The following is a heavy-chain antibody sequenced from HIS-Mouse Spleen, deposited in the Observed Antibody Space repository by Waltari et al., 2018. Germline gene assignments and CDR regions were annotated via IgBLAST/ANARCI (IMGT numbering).Heavy chain of an antibody. Sequence: QVQLVQSGAEVKKPGAAVKVSCKASGYTFTSYDSNLVRQATGQGLEWMGWMNPNSGNTGYAQKFQGRVTMTRNTSISTAYMELSSLRSEDTAVYYCARGGNYDILTGYHAFDIWGQGTMVTVSS. CDR2: MNPNSGNT. CDR3: ARGGNYDILTGYHAFDI. CDR1: GYTFTSYD. J-gene: IGHJ3*02. D-gene: IGHD3-9*01. V-gene: IGHV1-8*01.